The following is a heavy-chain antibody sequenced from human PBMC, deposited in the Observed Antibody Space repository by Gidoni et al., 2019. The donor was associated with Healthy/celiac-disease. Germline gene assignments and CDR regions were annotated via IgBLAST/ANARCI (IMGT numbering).Heavy chain of an antibody. V-gene: IGHV3-53*04. D-gene: IGHD4-17*01. CDR3: AREGYGDGFYYYYGMDV. J-gene: IGHJ6*02. Sequence: EVQLVESGGGLVQPGGSLRLSCAASGFTVSSNYMSLVRQAPGKGLGWVSVIYSGGSTYYADSVKGRFTISRHNSKNTLYLQMNSLRAEDTAVYYCAREGYGDGFYYYYGMDVWGQGTTVTVSS. CDR2: IYSGGST. CDR1: GFTVSSNY.